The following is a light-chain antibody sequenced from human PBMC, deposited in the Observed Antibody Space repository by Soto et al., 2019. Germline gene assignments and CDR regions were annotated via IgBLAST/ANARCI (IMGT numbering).Light chain of an antibody. CDR2: GAS. CDR3: QRYGSSRIT. V-gene: IGKV3-20*01. J-gene: IGKJ5*01. CDR1: QSVSSSY. Sequence: EIGLTQSPGTLSLSPGERATLSCRASQSVSSSYLAWYQQKPGQAPRLLIYGASSRATGIPDRFSGSGSGTDFTLTISRLEPEDFAVYYCQRYGSSRITFGEGTRLEIK.